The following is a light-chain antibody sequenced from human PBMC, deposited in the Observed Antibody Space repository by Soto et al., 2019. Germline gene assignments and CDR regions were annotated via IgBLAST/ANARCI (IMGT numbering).Light chain of an antibody. J-gene: IGLJ1*01. CDR1: SSDVGGYNY. Sequence: QSALTQPASVSGSPGQSITISCTGTSSDVGGYNYVPWYQQHPGKAPKLMIYEVSNRPSGVSNRFSGSKSGNTASLTISGLQAEDEADYYCSSYTSSSISYVFGTGTKITVL. V-gene: IGLV2-14*01. CDR3: SSYTSSSISYV. CDR2: EVS.